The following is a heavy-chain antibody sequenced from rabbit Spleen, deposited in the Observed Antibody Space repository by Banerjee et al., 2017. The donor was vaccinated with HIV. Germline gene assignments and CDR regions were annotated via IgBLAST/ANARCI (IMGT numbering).Heavy chain of an antibody. CDR1: GFSFSSSYY. CDR3: ARPDRSSWWGADL. Sequence: QSLEESGGDLVKPEGSLTLTCAASGFSFSSSYYMCWVRQAPGKGLEWIACIYTGSSDDTHYASWAKGRFTISKTSSTTVTLQMTSLTAADTATYFCARPDRSSWWGADLWGQGTLVTVS. V-gene: IGHV1S40*01. CDR2: IYTGSSDDT. J-gene: IGHJ4*01. D-gene: IGHD4-1*01.